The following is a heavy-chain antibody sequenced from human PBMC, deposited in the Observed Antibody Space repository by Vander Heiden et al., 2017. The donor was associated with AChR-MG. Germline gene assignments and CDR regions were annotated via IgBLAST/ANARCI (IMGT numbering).Heavy chain of an antibody. CDR1: GHTLTSYY. CDR3: ARDLAYYGMDV. V-gene: IGHV1-46*03. Sequence: QVQLVQSGAEVKKPGASVKISCKASGHTLTSYYIHWVRQAPGPRLEWMGVISPNGGITRYAQKFQGRVTMTDDTSTSTVYVELSSLRSEDTAVYYCARDLAYYGMDVWGQGTTVTVSS. J-gene: IGHJ6*02. CDR2: ISPNGGIT.